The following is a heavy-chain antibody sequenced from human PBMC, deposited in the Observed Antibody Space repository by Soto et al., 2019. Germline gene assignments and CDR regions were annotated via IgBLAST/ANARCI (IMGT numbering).Heavy chain of an antibody. CDR1: GFTFSGYA. J-gene: IGHJ4*02. Sequence: QVQLVESGGGVVQPGRSLRLSCAASGFTFSGYAMHWVRQAPGKGLEWVAATSYDENYKYYADSVRGRFTISKDNAKNSVYLQMDSLRAEDTAIYHCARELSTMIRAYNWGQGTLVTVSS. D-gene: IGHD3-10*01. CDR2: TSYDENYK. CDR3: ARELSTMIRAYN. V-gene: IGHV3-30*04.